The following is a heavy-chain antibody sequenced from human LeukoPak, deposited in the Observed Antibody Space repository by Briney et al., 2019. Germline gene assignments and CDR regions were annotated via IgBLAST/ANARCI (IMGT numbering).Heavy chain of an antibody. Sequence: ASVKVSCKASGYTFTSYYMHWVRQAPGQGLEWMGIINPSGGSTSYAQKFQGRVTMTRDTSTSTVYMELSSLRSEDTAVYYCARDMEGPYCSGGSCYSQRWSGWFDPWGQGTLVTVSS. V-gene: IGHV1-46*01. CDR3: ARDMEGPYCSGGSCYSQRWSGWFDP. CDR1: GYTFTSYY. J-gene: IGHJ5*02. CDR2: INPSGGST. D-gene: IGHD2-15*01.